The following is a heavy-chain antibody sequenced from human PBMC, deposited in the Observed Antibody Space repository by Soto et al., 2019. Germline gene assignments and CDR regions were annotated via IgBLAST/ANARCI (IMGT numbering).Heavy chain of an antibody. Sequence: GESLKISCTGSGYSFTNYWIGWVRQMPGKGLEWMGIIYPGDSNTRYSPSFQGQVTISADKSISTAYLQWSSLKASDTAMYFCARQGYCSNTACYTVDYWGQGTLVTVSS. V-gene: IGHV5-51*01. J-gene: IGHJ4*02. D-gene: IGHD2-2*02. CDR2: IYPGDSNT. CDR1: GYSFTNYW. CDR3: ARQGYCSNTACYTVDY.